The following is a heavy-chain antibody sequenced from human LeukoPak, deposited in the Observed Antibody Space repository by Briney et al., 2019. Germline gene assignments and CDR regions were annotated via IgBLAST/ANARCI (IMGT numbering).Heavy chain of an antibody. CDR3: VRGSYGAYDY. Sequence: KTGGSLRLSCAASGFNFNTYTMNWVRQAPGKGLEWVSSISSDSSYIYYADAVHGRYSLYLQMNSLRAEDTAVYYCVRGSYGAYDYWGQGSLVTVSS. J-gene: IGHJ4*02. CDR1: GFNFNTYT. CDR2: ISSDSSYI. V-gene: IGHV3-21*01. D-gene: IGHD4-17*01.